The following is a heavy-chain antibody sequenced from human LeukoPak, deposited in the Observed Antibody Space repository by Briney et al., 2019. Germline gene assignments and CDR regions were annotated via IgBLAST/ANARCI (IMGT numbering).Heavy chain of an antibody. D-gene: IGHD3-16*02. CDR1: GGSIDSTNW. Sequence: PSETLSLTCDVSGGSIDSTNWWNWVRQPPGKGLEWIGEIHHDGRINYNPSLKSRVTLSVDMSKNQFSLRLNSVTAADTAMYYCARSHDHLWGNYPDYWGQGTLVTVSS. CDR3: ARSHDHLWGNYPDY. CDR2: IHHDGRI. J-gene: IGHJ4*02. V-gene: IGHV4/OR15-8*01.